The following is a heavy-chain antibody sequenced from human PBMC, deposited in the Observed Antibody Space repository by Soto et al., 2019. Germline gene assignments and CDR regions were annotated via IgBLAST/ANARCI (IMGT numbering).Heavy chain of an antibody. Sequence: SVKVSCKASGGTFSSYAISWVRQAPGQGLEWMGGIIPIFGTANYAQKFQGRVTITADKSTSTAYMELSSLRSEDTAVYYCARERGEGVATIGDDYYYYGMDVWGQGTMVTVSS. CDR3: ARERGEGVATIGDDYYYYGMDV. CDR1: GGTFSSYA. J-gene: IGHJ6*02. D-gene: IGHD5-12*01. CDR2: IIPIFGTA. V-gene: IGHV1-69*06.